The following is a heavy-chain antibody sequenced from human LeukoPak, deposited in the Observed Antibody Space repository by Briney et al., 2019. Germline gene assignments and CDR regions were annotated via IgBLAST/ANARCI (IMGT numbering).Heavy chain of an antibody. J-gene: IGHJ6*02. Sequence: GGSLRLSCAASVFTFSSYCMHWVRQAPGKGLEWVAVIWYDGSNKYYAGSVKGRFTISRDNSKNTLYLQMNSLRTEDTALYYCAKDSTPFIGGYYGMDVWGQGTTVTVSS. D-gene: IGHD3-16*02. V-gene: IGHV3-30*02. CDR2: IWYDGSNK. CDR1: VFTFSSYC. CDR3: AKDSTPFIGGYYGMDV.